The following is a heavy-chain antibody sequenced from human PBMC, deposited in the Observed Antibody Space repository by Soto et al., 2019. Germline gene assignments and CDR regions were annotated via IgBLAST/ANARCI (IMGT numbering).Heavy chain of an antibody. CDR1: GYTFSRYA. Sequence: QAKLVESGGGVVQPGRSLRLSCAASGYTFSRYAMHWVRQAPGKGLEWVAVISYDGSNKYYADSVKGRFTLSRDNSKNTLYLQMNSLRAEDTAVYYCARSGAAAAGSGAWFDPWGQGTLVTVSS. D-gene: IGHD6-13*01. V-gene: IGHV3-30-3*01. J-gene: IGHJ5*02. CDR3: ARSGAAAAGSGAWFDP. CDR2: ISYDGSNK.